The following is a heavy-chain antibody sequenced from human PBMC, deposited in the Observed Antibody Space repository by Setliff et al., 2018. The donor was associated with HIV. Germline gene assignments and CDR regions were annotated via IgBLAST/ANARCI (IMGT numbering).Heavy chain of an antibody. CDR1: GVSFSGYY. V-gene: IGHV4-34*01. CDR3: ARREGAGKFDY. Sequence: SETLSLTCAVYGVSFSGYYWSWIRQPPGKGLEWIGEINHRGITNYSPSLKSRVTMSVDTSKNQFSLKLSSVTAADTAVYYCARREGAGKFDYWGQGTLVTVSS. CDR2: INHRGIT. J-gene: IGHJ4*02.